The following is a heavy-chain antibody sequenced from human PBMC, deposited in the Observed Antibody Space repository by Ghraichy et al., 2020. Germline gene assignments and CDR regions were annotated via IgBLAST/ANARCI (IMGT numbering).Heavy chain of an antibody. J-gene: IGHJ1*01. Sequence: SVKVSCKASGGTFSSYAISWVRQAPGQGLEWMGGIIPIFGTANYAQRFQGRVTITADESTNTAYMELSSLRSEDTAVYYCARDPEAGAAEVEYFQHWGQGALVTVSS. D-gene: IGHD6-19*01. CDR1: GGTFSSYA. V-gene: IGHV1-69*13. CDR3: ARDPEAGAAEVEYFQH. CDR2: IIPIFGTA.